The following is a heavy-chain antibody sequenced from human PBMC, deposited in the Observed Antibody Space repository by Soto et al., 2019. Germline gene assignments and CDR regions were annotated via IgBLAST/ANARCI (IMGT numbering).Heavy chain of an antibody. D-gene: IGHD3-3*01. CDR1: GASINSANW. V-gene: IGHV4-4*02. J-gene: IGHJ6*02. CDR3: AKRYDFWSGRWYGLGV. Sequence: KPSETLSLTCSVSGASINSANWWVWVRQPPGKGLEWIGEIYHIGSTTYNPSLKSRATISVDKSKNQFSLIVTSVTAADTAVYYCAKRYDFWSGRWYGLGVWGQGTTVTVSS. CDR2: IYHIGST.